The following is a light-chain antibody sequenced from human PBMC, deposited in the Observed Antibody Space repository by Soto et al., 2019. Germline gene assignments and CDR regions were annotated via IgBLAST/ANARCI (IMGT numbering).Light chain of an antibody. J-gene: IGKJ1*01. CDR1: QNIGRY. V-gene: IGKV1-5*03. Sequence: DIQMTQSPSTLSASVGDEVTITCRASQNIGRYLAWYQQKPGKAPDLLIYRASDLESGVPSRFSGSGTDTEFTLTTSSLQPDDFAAYYCQQYYSFPWTFGQGTKVGIK. CDR2: RAS. CDR3: QQYYSFPWT.